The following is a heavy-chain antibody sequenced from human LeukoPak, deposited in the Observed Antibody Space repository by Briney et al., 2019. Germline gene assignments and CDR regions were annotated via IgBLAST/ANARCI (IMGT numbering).Heavy chain of an antibody. CDR1: GGSIRSSYYY. V-gene: IGHV4-39*07. D-gene: IGHD2-15*01. CDR3: ARFRRVGGPLYYYYYGMDV. J-gene: IGHJ6*02. CDR2: INHSGST. Sequence: SETLSLTCTVSGGSIRSSYYYWGWIRQPPGKGLEWIGEINHSGSTNYNPSLKSRVTISVDTSKNQFSLKLSSVTAADTAVYYCARFRRVGGPLYYYYYGMDVWGQGTTVTVSS.